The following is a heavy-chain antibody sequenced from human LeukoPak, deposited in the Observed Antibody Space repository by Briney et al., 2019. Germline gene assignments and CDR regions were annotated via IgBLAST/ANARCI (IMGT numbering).Heavy chain of an antibody. Sequence: SETLSVTCTVSGVSISRYYWSWIRQPAGKGLEWLGRIYPSGSTNYNPSLKSRVAMSVDASKKQFSLELRSVTAADTAVYYCARVSRSLLLDAFDIWGQGTMVTVSS. J-gene: IGHJ3*02. CDR1: GVSISRYY. V-gene: IGHV4-4*07. D-gene: IGHD2/OR15-2a*01. CDR3: ARVSRSLLLDAFDI. CDR2: IYPSGST.